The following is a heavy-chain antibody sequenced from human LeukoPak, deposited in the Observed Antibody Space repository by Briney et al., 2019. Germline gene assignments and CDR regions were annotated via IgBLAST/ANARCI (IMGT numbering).Heavy chain of an antibody. CDR2: ISYDGTNK. CDR3: AKGRYSSTWRSDH. J-gene: IGHJ4*02. CDR1: GFTFSNYG. Sequence: GGSLRLSCVASGFTFSNYGMHWVRQAPGKGLEWVAVISYDGTNKYYADSVKGRFTISRDYPKNTLFLQMSSLRAEDTAVYYCAKGRYSSTWRSDHWGQGTLVTVSS. D-gene: IGHD6-13*01. V-gene: IGHV3-30*18.